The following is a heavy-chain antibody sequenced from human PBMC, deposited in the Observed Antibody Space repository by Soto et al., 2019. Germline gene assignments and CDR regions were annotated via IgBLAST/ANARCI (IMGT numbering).Heavy chain of an antibody. CDR1: GGSISSGGYY. D-gene: IGHD2-15*01. Sequence: SETLSLTCTVFGGSISSGGYYWIWIRQLPGKGLEWIGYIYYTGSTSYNPPLKSRVTISLDTSKNQFSLKLTSVTAADTAVYYCARSGELGYCSGGSCFFDSRGQGILVTGSS. CDR3: ARSGELGYCSGGSCFFDS. CDR2: IYYTGST. J-gene: IGHJ4*02. V-gene: IGHV4-31*03.